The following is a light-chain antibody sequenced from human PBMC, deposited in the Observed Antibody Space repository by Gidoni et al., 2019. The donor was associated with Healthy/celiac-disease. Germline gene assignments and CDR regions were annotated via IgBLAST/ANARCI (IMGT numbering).Light chain of an antibody. Sequence: IVLTQSPATLSLSPGERATLSYRASQGVTSYLACYQQKPGQAPRLLIYDASNRATGIPARFSGSGPGTDFTLTINNLEPEDFAVYYCQQRSNWHPVFXGXTKVEIK. CDR1: QGVTSY. V-gene: IGKV3D-11*01. J-gene: IGKJ4*01. CDR3: QQRSNWHPV. CDR2: DAS.